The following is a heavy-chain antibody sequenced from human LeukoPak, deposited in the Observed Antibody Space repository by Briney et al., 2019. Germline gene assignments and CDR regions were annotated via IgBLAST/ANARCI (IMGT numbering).Heavy chain of an antibody. CDR2: ISLSSSYI. D-gene: IGHD1-26*01. CDR3: TRDNPYSESLAADDAFDI. Sequence: GGSLRLSCAASGFTFSSYSMNWVRQAPGEGLEWVSSISLSSSYIYYADSVKGRFTISRDNAKNSLYLQMNSLRAEDTAVYYCTRDNPYSESLAADDAFDIWGQGTMVTVSS. V-gene: IGHV3-21*01. CDR1: GFTFSSYS. J-gene: IGHJ3*02.